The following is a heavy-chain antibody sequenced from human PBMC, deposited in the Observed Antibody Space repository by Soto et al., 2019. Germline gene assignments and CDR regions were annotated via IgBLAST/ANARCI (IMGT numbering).Heavy chain of an antibody. D-gene: IGHD1-7*01. V-gene: IGHV1-69*01. CDR2: IIPIFGPA. Sequence: QVQLVQSGAEVRKPGSSVRVSCRASGGTFSSYAINWVRQAPGQGLEWMGGIIPIFGPANYAQRFQGRVTITADEPTSTAYMELSSLRSEDTAVYFCARDTVTGTTPYLFDYWGQGTLVTVSS. CDR1: GGTFSSYA. J-gene: IGHJ4*02. CDR3: ARDTVTGTTPYLFDY.